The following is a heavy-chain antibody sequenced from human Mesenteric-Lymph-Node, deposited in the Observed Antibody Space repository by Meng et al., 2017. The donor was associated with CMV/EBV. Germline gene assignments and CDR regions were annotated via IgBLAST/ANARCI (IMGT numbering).Heavy chain of an antibody. CDR2: ISGSGGST. CDR1: GFTFSSYA. J-gene: IGHJ4*02. Sequence: GESLKISCAASGFTFSSYAMSWVRQAPGKGLEWVSAISGSGGSTYYADSVKGRFTISRDNSKDTLYLQMNSLRAEDTAVYYCAKGGHIDYCGQGTLVTVSS. CDR3: AKGGHIDY. V-gene: IGHV3-23*01.